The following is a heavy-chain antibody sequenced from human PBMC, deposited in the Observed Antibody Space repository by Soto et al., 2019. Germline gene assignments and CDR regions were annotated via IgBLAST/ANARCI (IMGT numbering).Heavy chain of an antibody. Sequence: ASVKVSCKASGYTFTSYDINWVRQATGQGLEWTGWMNPNSGNTGYAQKFQGRVTMTRNTSISTAYMELSSLRSEDTAVYYCARGRYCISTSCYRAYYYGMDVWGQGTTVTVSS. J-gene: IGHJ6*02. V-gene: IGHV1-8*01. CDR1: GYTFTSYD. CDR3: ARGRYCISTSCYRAYYYGMDV. CDR2: MNPNSGNT. D-gene: IGHD2-2*02.